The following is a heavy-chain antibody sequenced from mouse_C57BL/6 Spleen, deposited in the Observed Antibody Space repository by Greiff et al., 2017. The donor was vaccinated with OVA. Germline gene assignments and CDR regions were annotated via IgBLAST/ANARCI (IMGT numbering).Heavy chain of an antibody. CDR2: IDPSDSET. CDR1: GYTFTSYW. J-gene: IGHJ4*01. CDR3: ARGGGYAMDY. V-gene: IGHV1-52*01. Sequence: QVQLQQPGAELVRPGSSVKLSCKASGYTFTSYWMHWVKQRPIQGLEWIGNIDPSDSETHYNQKFKDKATLTVDKSSSTAYMQHSSLTSEDSGVYHCARGGGYAMDYWGQGTSVTVSS.